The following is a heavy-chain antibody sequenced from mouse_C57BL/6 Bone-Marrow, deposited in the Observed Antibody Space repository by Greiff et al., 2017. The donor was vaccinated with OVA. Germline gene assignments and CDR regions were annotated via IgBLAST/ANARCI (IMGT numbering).Heavy chain of an antibody. V-gene: IGHV1-26*01. Sequence: EVQLQQSGPELVKPGASVKISCKASGYTFTDYYMNWVKQSNGKSLEWIGDINPNNGGTSYNQKFKGKATLTVDKSSSTAYMELRSLTSEDSAVYYCAREGIYSTHGCWYFDVWGTGTTVTVSS. J-gene: IGHJ1*03. CDR2: INPNNGGT. CDR3: AREGIYSTHGCWYFDV. D-gene: IGHD2-5*01. CDR1: GYTFTDYY.